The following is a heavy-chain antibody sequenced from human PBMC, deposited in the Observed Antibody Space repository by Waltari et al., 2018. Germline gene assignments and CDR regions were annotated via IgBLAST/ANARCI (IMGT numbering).Heavy chain of an antibody. CDR3: ARGESSGYYYGVWFDP. CDR2: IYYSGIT. CDR1: GGSISSYY. Sequence: QVQLQESGPGLVKPSETLSLTCTVSGGSISSYYWSWIRQPPGKGLEWIGYIYYSGITNYNPSLKGRVTIAVDTSKNQFSLKLSSVTAADTAVYYCARGESSGYYYGVWFDPWGQGTLVTVSS. D-gene: IGHD3-22*01. J-gene: IGHJ5*02. V-gene: IGHV4-59*01.